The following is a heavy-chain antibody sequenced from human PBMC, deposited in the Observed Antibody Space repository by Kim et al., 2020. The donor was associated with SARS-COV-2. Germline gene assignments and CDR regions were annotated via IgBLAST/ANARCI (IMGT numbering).Heavy chain of an antibody. J-gene: IGHJ5*02. D-gene: IGHD3-22*01. Sequence: SRVTISVDTSKNQFSLKLSSVTAADTAVYYCARAPDYYDSSGYGVNWFDPWGQGTLVTVSS. V-gene: IGHV4-34*01. CDR3: ARAPDYYDSSGYGVNWFDP.